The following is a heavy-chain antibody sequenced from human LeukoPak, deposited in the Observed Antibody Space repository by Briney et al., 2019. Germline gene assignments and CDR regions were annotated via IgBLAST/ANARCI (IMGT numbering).Heavy chain of an antibody. D-gene: IGHD2-2*03. J-gene: IGHJ6*02. CDR1: GYTFTVYY. V-gene: IGHV1-2*02. CDR2: TNPNSGDT. CDR3: ARGWIGNDYYYGMDV. Sequence: ASVKVPCKASGYTFTVYYMHWVRQAPGQGLEWMGWTNPNSGDTDYAQKFQGRVTITRDTSISTAYVELRRLRSDDTAVYYCARGWIGNDYYYGMDVWGQGTTVTVSS.